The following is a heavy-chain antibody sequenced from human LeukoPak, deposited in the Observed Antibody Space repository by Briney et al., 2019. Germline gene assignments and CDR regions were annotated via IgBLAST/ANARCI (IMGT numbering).Heavy chain of an antibody. J-gene: IGHJ4*02. V-gene: IGHV3-23*01. CDR2: ISDSGGNK. CDR3: AKVKDGYNPGRDY. CDR1: GFTFSSFV. Sequence: PGGSLRLSCAASGFTFSSFVMSWVRQAPGKGLEWVSSISDSGGNKYYADSVKGRFTISRDNSKNTLYLQMNSLRAEDTAVYYCAKVKDGYNPGRDYWGQGTLVTVSS. D-gene: IGHD5-24*01.